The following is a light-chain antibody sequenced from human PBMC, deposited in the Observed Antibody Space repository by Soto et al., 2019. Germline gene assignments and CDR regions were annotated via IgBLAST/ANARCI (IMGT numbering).Light chain of an antibody. CDR2: EVN. J-gene: IGLJ1*01. CDR3: SLYAGSRNV. Sequence: QSALTQPPSASGSPGQSVAISCTGTSSDVGGYNYVSWYQQHPGKAPKLMISEVNMRPSGVPYRFSGAKSGNTSSLTVSGLQFEDEADYYCSLYAGSRNVFGIGTKLTVL. V-gene: IGLV2-8*01. CDR1: SSDVGGYNY.